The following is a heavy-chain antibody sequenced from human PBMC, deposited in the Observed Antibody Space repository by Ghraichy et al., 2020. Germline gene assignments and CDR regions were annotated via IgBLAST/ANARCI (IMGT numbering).Heavy chain of an antibody. Sequence: GGSLRLSCAASGFTFISYAMHWVRQAPGKGLEWVAVISYDGSNKYYADSVKGRFTISRDNSKNTLYLQMNSLRAEDTAVYYCARDPDSSGWMFDYWGQGTLVTVSS. CDR1: GFTFISYA. V-gene: IGHV3-30*04. CDR3: ARDPDSSGWMFDY. D-gene: IGHD6-19*01. J-gene: IGHJ4*02. CDR2: ISYDGSNK.